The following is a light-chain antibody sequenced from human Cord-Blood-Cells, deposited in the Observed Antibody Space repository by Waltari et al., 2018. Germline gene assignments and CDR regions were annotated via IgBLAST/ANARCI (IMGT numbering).Light chain of an antibody. CDR3: SSYTSTSTLEV. Sequence: QSALTQPASVSGSPGQSITISCNGTNSDVGGYNYVSWDHHHPGKDPKLMIYDVSNRPSGVSNRFSGSKSGNTASLTISGLQAEDEAEYYCSSYTSTSTLEVFGGGTKLTVL. J-gene: IGLJ3*02. V-gene: IGLV2-14*03. CDR1: NSDVGGYNY. CDR2: DVS.